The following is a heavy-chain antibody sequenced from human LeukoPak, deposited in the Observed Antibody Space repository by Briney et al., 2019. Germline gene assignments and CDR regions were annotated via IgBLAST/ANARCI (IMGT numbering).Heavy chain of an antibody. CDR1: GYTFTSYY. D-gene: IGHD6-13*01. V-gene: IGHV1-46*01. CDR2: INPSGGST. J-gene: IGHJ6*03. CDR3: ARAGPGIAAADLPGGYYYYYMDV. Sequence: ASVKVSCKASGYTFTSYYMHWVRQAPGQGLEWMGIINPSGGSTSYAQKFQGRVTMTRDTSTSTVYMELSSLRSEDTAVYYCARAGPGIAAADLPGGYYYYYMDVWGEGTTVTVSS.